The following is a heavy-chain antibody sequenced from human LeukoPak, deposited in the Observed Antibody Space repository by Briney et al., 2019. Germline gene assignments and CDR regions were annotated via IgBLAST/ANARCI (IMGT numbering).Heavy chain of an antibody. V-gene: IGHV3-11*04. J-gene: IGHJ2*01. CDR2: ISSSGSTI. D-gene: IGHD3-16*01. CDR1: GFTFSDYY. CDR3: ARDRGGDGNWYSDL. Sequence: PGGSLRLSCAASGFTFSDYYMSWIRQAPGKGLEWVSYISSSGSTIYYADSVKGRFTISRDNSKNTLYLQMNSLRAEDTAVYYCARDRGGDGNWYSDLWGRGTLVTVSS.